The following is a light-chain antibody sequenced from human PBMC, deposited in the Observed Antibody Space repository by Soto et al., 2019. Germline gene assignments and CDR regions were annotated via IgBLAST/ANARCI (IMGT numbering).Light chain of an antibody. CDR2: GAS. V-gene: IGKV3-20*01. Sequence: EVVLTQSPGTLSLSPGERATLSCRASQSVSSSNLAWYEQKPGQAPRLLIYGASNRATGVPDRFSGSGSGKDFSLSISRLEPEDFAVYYCQQYGRSTDWAPWTFGQGTKVEIK. CDR1: QSVSSSN. CDR3: QQYGRSTDWAPWT. J-gene: IGKJ1*01.